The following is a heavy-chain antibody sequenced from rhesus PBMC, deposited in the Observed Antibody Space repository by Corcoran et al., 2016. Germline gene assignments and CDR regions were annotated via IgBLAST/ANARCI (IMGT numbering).Heavy chain of an antibody. CDR1: GGSISGDYY. CDR2: IYGSCGGT. J-gene: IGHJ4*01. V-gene: IGHV4-106*01. D-gene: IGHD6-31*01. Sequence: QVQLQESGPGLVKPSETLSLTCAVSGGSISGDYYWSWIRQPPGKGLVWIGFIYGSCGGTNYNPSLKNRVTISIDTSKNQFSLKLSSVTAADTAVYYCARDRGSGWPGFDYWGQGVLVTVSS. CDR3: ARDRGSGWPGFDY.